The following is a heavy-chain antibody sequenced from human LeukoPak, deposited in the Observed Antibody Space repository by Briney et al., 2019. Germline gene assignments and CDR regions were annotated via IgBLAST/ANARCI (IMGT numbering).Heavy chain of an antibody. CDR1: GFTFSNYW. CDR2: IKEDGSEK. J-gene: IGHJ6*02. CDR3: ARAMDV. V-gene: IGHV3-7*03. Sequence: PGGFLRLSCAASGFTFSNYWMNWVRQAPGKGLEWVANIKEDGSEKYYVDSVKGRFTISRDNAKNSVYLQMNSLRAEDTAVYYCARAMDVWGQGTTVIVSS.